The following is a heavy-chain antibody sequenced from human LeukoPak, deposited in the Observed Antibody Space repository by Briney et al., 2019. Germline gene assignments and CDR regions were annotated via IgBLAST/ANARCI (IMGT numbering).Heavy chain of an antibody. D-gene: IGHD3-10*01. CDR2: IYSGGST. CDR3: AKEGGSGSYCDY. V-gene: IGHV3-53*05. Sequence: GGSLRLSCAASGFTVSSNYMTWVRQAPGKGLEWISLIYSGGSTYYADSVKGRFTISRDNSKNTLYLQMNSLRAEDTAVYYCAKEGGSGSYCDYWGQGTLVTVSS. CDR1: GFTVSSNY. J-gene: IGHJ4*02.